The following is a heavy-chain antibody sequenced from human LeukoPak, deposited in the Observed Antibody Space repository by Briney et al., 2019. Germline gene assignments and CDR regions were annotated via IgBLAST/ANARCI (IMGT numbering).Heavy chain of an antibody. V-gene: IGHV1-69*05. CDR1: GGTFSSYA. D-gene: IGHD4/OR15-4a*01. J-gene: IGHJ4*02. Sequence: RASVKVSCKASGGTFSSYAISWVRQAPGQGLEWMGGIIPIFGTANYAQKFQGRVTITTDESTSTAYMELSSLRSEDTAVYYCARVDYGVSGPLDYWGQGTLVTVSS. CDR2: IIPIFGTA. CDR3: ARVDYGVSGPLDY.